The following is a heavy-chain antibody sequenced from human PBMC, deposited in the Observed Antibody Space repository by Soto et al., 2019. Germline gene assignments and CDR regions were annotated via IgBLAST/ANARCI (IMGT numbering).Heavy chain of an antibody. CDR3: ARRYSFGSGKYAVDL. J-gene: IGHJ6*02. D-gene: IGHD3-10*01. CDR1: GGSISSGRYY. CDR2: ISHSGST. V-gene: IGHV4-39*01. Sequence: SETLSLTCTLSGGSISSGRYYWSWIRQPPGTALEWIGTISHSGSTFYNPSLNSRGTMSVDMPRNQFSLKLSSVTAADTAVYYCARRYSFGSGKYAVDLWGQGTTVTVSS.